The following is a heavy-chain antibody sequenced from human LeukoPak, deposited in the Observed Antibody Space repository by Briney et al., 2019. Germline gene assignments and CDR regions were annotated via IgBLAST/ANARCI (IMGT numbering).Heavy chain of an antibody. CDR3: AKDATARGPFDY. V-gene: IGHV3-9*01. Sequence: GGSLRLSCAASGFTFDDYAMRWVRQAPGKGLEWVSGISWNSGSIGYADSVKGRFTISRDNAKNSLYLQMNSLRAEDTALYYCAKDATARGPFDYWGQGTLVTVSS. D-gene: IGHD3-10*01. CDR2: ISWNSGSI. J-gene: IGHJ4*02. CDR1: GFTFDDYA.